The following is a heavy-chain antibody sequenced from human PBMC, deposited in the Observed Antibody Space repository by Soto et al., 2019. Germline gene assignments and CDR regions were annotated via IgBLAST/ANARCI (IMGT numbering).Heavy chain of an antibody. CDR1: GFTFSSYW. CDR3: VRDGSSSWHFDS. D-gene: IGHD6-13*01. Sequence: PGGSLRLSCEASGFTFSSYWMSWVRQAPGKGLEWVANVRQDGSQKFLVDSVKGRFTISRDNAKNSMYLQMNSLRAEDTAVYYCVRDGSSSWHFDSWGQGTLVTVS. J-gene: IGHJ4*02. CDR2: VRQDGSQK. V-gene: IGHV3-7*01.